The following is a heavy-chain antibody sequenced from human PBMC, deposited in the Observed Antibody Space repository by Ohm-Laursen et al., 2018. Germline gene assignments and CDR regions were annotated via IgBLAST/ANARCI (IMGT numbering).Heavy chain of an antibody. CDR2: IYYHRGT. J-gene: IGHJ3*02. V-gene: IGHV4-31*03. CDR3: ARNYCSSTNCYPYAFEI. CDR1: GGSLRRAHFY. D-gene: IGHD2-2*01. Sequence: TLSLPCTVSGGSLRRAHFYWTWVRQPPGKGLQWIGSIYYHRGTYYNPSLKSRLTMSLDTSKTRFSLRLSSVTAADTAVDYWARNYCSSTNCYPYAFEIGGPGTMVTVFS.